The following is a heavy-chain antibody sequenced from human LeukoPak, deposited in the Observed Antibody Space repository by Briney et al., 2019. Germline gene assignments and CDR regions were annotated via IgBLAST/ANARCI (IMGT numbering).Heavy chain of an antibody. J-gene: IGHJ4*02. CDR3: ARGTCSSTSCFLFDY. D-gene: IGHD2-2*01. V-gene: IGHV3-21*01. Sequence: GGSLRLSCAASGFTFSSYSMNWVRQTPGKGLEWVSSISSSSSYIYYADSVKGRFTISRDNAKNSLYLQMNSLRAEDTAVYYCARGTCSSTSCFLFDYWGQGTLVTVSS. CDR2: ISSSSSYI. CDR1: GFTFSSYS.